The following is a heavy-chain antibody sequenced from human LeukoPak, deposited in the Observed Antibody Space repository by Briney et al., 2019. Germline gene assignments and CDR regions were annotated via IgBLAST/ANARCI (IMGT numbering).Heavy chain of an antibody. Sequence: SSETLSLTCTVSGGSISSGGYYWSWIRQPPGKGLEWIGYIYHSGSTYYNPSLKSRVTMSVDTSKNQFSLKLSSVTAADTAVYYCARGVVPAASRGWFDPWGQGTLVTVSS. CDR1: GGSISSGGYY. CDR2: IYHSGST. V-gene: IGHV4-30-2*01. CDR3: ARGVVPAASRGWFDP. J-gene: IGHJ5*02. D-gene: IGHD2-2*01.